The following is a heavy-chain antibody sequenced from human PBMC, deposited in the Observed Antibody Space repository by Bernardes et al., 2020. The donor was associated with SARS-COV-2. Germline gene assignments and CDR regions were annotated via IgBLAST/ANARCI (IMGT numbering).Heavy chain of an antibody. Sequence: SETLSLTCTVSGCSISSSSYYWGWIRQPPGQGLEWIGNIYYSGSTYYNPSLKSRVIISVDTSKNQFSLKLSSVTAADTAVYYCAIRIQSITILRVVTDYFNYWGQETLVTVSS. D-gene: IGHD3-3*01. V-gene: IGHV4-39*01. CDR3: AIRIQSITILRVVTDYFNY. CDR1: GCSISSSSYY. J-gene: IGHJ4*02. CDR2: IYYSGST.